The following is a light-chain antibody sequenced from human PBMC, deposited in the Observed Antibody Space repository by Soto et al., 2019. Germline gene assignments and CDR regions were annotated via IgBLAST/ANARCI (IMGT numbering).Light chain of an antibody. J-gene: IGKJ5*01. CDR2: DAS. V-gene: IGKV1-5*01. CDR3: QQSDTYPLT. CDR1: QSIGTW. Sequence: DIQMTQSPSTLSASVGDRVTITCRASQSIGTWLALYQHRPGKAPSLLIYDASTLRSGVPSRFSGSGSGTEFTLTISSLRADDFATYYCQQSDTYPLTFCQGPRLEIK.